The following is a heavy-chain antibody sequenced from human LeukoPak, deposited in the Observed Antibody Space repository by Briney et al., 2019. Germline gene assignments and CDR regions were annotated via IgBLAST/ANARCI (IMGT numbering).Heavy chain of an antibody. CDR3: AASSGYWDY. D-gene: IGHD3-22*01. J-gene: IGHJ4*02. V-gene: IGHV3-66*01. Sequence: GGSLRLSRAASGFTISSNYMSWVRQAPGKGLEWVSVIYGGGSTYYADSVEGRFTISRDNSKNTLYLQMNSLRAEDTAVYYCAASSGYWDYWGQGSLVTVSS. CDR1: GFTISSNY. CDR2: IYGGGST.